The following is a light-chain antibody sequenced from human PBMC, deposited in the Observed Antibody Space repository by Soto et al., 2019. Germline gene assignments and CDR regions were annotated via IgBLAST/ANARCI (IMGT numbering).Light chain of an antibody. V-gene: IGKV1-5*03. J-gene: IGKJ4*01. CDR3: QQANSFPLT. CDR1: QSISSW. CDR2: KAS. Sequence: DIQMTQSPSTLSASVGDRVTITCRASQSISSWLAWYQQKPGKAPKLLIYKASTLKSGVPSRCSGSGSGTEFTLTISSLQPDDFASYYCQQANSFPLTFGGGTKVDIK.